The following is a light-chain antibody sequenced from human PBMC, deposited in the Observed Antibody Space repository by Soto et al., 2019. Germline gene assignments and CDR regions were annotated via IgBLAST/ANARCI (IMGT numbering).Light chain of an antibody. CDR1: QSVSSSY. CDR3: QQYGSSPPVT. Sequence: EIVLTQSPGTLSLSPGERATLSCRASQSVSSSYLAWYQQKPGQAPRLLIYGASGRATGIPDRFSGIGSGTDFTLTISRLEPEDFAVYYCQQYGSSPPVTFGQGTRLEIK. V-gene: IGKV3-20*01. CDR2: GAS. J-gene: IGKJ5*01.